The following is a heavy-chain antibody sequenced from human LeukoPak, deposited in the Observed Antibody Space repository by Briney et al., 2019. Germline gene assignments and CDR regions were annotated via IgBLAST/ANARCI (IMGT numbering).Heavy chain of an antibody. CDR3: ATLGVVVVPAARDNWFDP. D-gene: IGHD2-2*01. CDR1: GFTFSSYG. CDR2: IRYDGSNK. V-gene: IGHV3-30*02. J-gene: IGHJ5*02. Sequence: GGSLRLSCAASGFTFSSYGMHWVRQAPGKGLEWVAFIRYDGSNKYYADSVKGRFTISRDNSKNTLYLQMNSLRAEDTAVYYCATLGVVVVPAARDNWFDPWGQGTLVTVSS.